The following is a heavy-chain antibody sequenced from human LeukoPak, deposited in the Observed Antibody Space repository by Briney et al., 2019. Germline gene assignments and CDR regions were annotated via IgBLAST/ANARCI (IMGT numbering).Heavy chain of an antibody. Sequence: GGSLRLSCAASGFTFSSYGMHWVRQAPGKGLEWVAVIWYDGSNKYYADSVKGRFTISRDNSENTLYLQMNSLRAEDTAVYYCAKDPRSYCSSTSCPPWFDPWGQGTLVTVSS. V-gene: IGHV3-33*06. CDR3: AKDPRSYCSSTSCPPWFDP. CDR1: GFTFSSYG. J-gene: IGHJ5*02. D-gene: IGHD2-2*01. CDR2: IWYDGSNK.